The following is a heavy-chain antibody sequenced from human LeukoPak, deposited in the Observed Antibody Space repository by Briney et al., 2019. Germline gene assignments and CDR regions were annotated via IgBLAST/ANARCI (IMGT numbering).Heavy chain of an antibody. CDR3: ARDRRYCSSPSCYSLGLRY. D-gene: IGHD2-2*01. CDR1: GYTFTSYG. V-gene: IGHV1-18*01. Sequence: GASVKVSCKASGYTFTSYGISWVRQAPGPGLEWMGWISAYNVKTNYAQKLQGRVTMTTDTSTSTAYMELRSLRSDDTAVYYCARDRRYCSSPSCYSLGLRYWGQATLVTVPS. CDR2: ISAYNVKT. J-gene: IGHJ4*02.